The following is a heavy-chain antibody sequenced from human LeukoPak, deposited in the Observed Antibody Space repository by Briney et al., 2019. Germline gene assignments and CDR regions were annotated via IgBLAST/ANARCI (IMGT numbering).Heavy chain of an antibody. CDR2: ISWNSGSI. CDR3: ARVGGGGNAYYFDY. D-gene: IGHD4-23*01. J-gene: IGHJ4*02. CDR1: GFTFDDYA. V-gene: IGHV3-9*01. Sequence: GRSLRFSCAASGFTFDDYAMHWVRQAPGKGLEWVSGISWNSGSIGYADSVKGRFTISRDNAKNSLYLQMNSLRAEDTAVYYCARVGGGGNAYYFDYWGQGTLVTVSS.